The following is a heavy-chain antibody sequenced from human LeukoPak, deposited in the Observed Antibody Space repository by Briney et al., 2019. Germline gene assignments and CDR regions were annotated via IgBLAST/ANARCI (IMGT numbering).Heavy chain of an antibody. CDR3: ASSGVNGGNAGGLFDY. J-gene: IGHJ4*02. CDR1: GGSFSGYY. V-gene: IGHV4-34*01. D-gene: IGHD4-23*01. Sequence: SETLSLTCAVYGGSFSGYYWSWIRQPPGKGLEWIGEINHGGSTNYNPSLKSRVTISVDTSKNQFSLKLSSVTAADTAVYYCASSGVNGGNAGGLFDYWGQGTLVTVSS. CDR2: INHGGST.